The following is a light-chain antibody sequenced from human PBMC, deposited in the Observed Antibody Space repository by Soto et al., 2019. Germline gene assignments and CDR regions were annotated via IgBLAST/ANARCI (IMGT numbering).Light chain of an antibody. CDR3: CSSAPESTYV. V-gene: IGLV2-23*01. Sequence: QFVLAQPASVSGSPGQSITISCTGTSSDVGAYNSVSWYQQHPHRAPQVIIYKGTQRPSGVSNRFSGSTSGNAASLTISALQADDEADYFCCSSAPESTYVFGSGTKVTVL. J-gene: IGLJ1*01. CDR2: KGT. CDR1: SSDVGAYNS.